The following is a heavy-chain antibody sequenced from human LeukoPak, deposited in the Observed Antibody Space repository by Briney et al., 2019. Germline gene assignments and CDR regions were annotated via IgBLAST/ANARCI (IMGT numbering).Heavy chain of an antibody. V-gene: IGHV1-69*06. CDR1: GGTFSSYA. CDR2: IIPIFGTA. CDR3: ARTAIKGPYYYMDV. J-gene: IGHJ6*03. Sequence: SVKVSCKASGGTFSSYAISWVRQAPGQGLEWMGRIIPIFGTANYAQKFQGRVTITADKSTSTAYMELSSLRSEDTAVYYCARTAIKGPYYYMDVWGKGTTVTVSS.